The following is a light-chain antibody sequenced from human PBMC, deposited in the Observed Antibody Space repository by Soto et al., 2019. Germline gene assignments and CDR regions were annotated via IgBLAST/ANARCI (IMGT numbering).Light chain of an antibody. Sequence: EIVMTQSPATLSVSPGDRATLSCRASQSVAYNVAWYQQKPGQAPRLLIYSASTRPTGIPTRFSGSGSGTEFTLSISSLQSEDSAVYHCQQYNNWPRTFGQGTKVDIK. J-gene: IGKJ1*01. V-gene: IGKV3D-15*01. CDR3: QQYNNWPRT. CDR2: SAS. CDR1: QSVAYN.